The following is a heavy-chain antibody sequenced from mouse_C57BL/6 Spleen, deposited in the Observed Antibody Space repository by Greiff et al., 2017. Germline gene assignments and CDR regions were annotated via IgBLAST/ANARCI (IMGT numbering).Heavy chain of an antibody. Sequence: EVQLQESGGGLVKPGGSLKLSCAASGFTFSDYGMHWVRQAPEKGLEWVAYISSGSSTIYYADTVKGRFTISRDNAKNTLFLQMTSLRSEDTAMYYCARPPIYYSYAMDYWGQGTSVTVSS. D-gene: IGHD2-1*01. V-gene: IGHV5-17*01. CDR1: GFTFSDYG. J-gene: IGHJ4*01. CDR2: ISSGSSTI. CDR3: ARPPIYYSYAMDY.